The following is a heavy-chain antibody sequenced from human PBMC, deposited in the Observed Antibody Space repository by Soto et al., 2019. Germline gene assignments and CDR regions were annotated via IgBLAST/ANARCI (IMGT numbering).Heavy chain of an antibody. Sequence: GGSLRLSCAASGFTFSSYAMSWVRQAPGKGLEWVSAISGSGGSTYYADSVKGRFTISRDNSKNTLYLQMNSLRAEDTAVYYCAKDSAYYYDSSGYYPYWGQGTLVTVSS. D-gene: IGHD3-22*01. CDR2: ISGSGGST. V-gene: IGHV3-23*01. CDR1: GFTFSSYA. CDR3: AKDSAYYYDSSGYYPY. J-gene: IGHJ4*02.